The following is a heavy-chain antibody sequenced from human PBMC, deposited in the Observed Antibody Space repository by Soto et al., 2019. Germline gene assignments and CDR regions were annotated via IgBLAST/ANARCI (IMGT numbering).Heavy chain of an antibody. J-gene: IGHJ4*02. CDR3: AKFGMATTKRSPPYYIDY. Sequence: GGSLRLSCAASGSTFSSYAMSWVRQAPGKGLEWVSSISGSGGGTYYADSVKGRFTFSRDNSKNTLYLQMNSLRAEDTAVYYCAKFGMATTKRSPPYYIDYWGQGALVTVS. D-gene: IGHD1-1*01. V-gene: IGHV3-23*01. CDR1: GSTFSSYA. CDR2: ISGSGGGT.